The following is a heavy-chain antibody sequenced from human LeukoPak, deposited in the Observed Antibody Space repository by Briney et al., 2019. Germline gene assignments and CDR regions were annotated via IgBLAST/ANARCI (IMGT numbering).Heavy chain of an antibody. CDR1: GFTFTTYA. CDR3: AKAGGSSWYNWFGP. J-gene: IGHJ5*02. CDR2: IGDSGGIT. Sequence: GGSLRLSCAASGFTFTTYAMSWVRQAPGKGLEWVSVIGDSGGITHYADSVRGRFTISRDSSKNTLYLQMNSPRADDTAVYYCAKAGGSSWYNWFGPWGQGTLVTVSS. D-gene: IGHD6-13*01. V-gene: IGHV3-23*01.